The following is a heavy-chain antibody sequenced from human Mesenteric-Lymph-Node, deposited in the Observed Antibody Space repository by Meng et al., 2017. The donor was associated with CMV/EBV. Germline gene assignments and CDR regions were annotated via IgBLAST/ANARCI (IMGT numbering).Heavy chain of an antibody. J-gene: IGHJ6*02. CDR1: GYTFTAYY. CDR3: ARVEYCSSTSCYAGGYYYGMDV. V-gene: IGHV1-8*02. D-gene: IGHD2-2*01. CDR2: INPNSGNT. Sequence: ASVKVSCKASGYTFTAYYIHWVRQAPGQGLQWMGWINPNSGNTGYAQKFQGRVTMTRNTSISTAYMELSSLRSEDTAVYYCARVEYCSSTSCYAGGYYYGMDVWGQGTTVTVSS.